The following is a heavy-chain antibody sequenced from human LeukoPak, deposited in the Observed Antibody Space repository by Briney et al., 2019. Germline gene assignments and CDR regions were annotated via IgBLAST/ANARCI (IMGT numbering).Heavy chain of an antibody. D-gene: IGHD6-19*01. CDR1: GFTLDVYA. CDR3: ATIAVDGTVGQFDY. J-gene: IGHJ4*02. V-gene: IGHV3-9*01. CDR2: ISWNSGSI. Sequence: SLRLSCVASGFTLDVYAMHRVRQASGRGLVWGSGISWNSGSIGYADSVRGRFSISRGNAQKSLYLQIDSVRAADTALYLCATIAVDGTVGQFDYWGQGTLVTVSS.